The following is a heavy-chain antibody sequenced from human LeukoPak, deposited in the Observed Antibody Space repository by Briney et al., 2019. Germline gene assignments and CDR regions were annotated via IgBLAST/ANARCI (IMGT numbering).Heavy chain of an antibody. CDR2: IAYDSSTT. CDR3: AKDVRGDGHRYFDS. V-gene: IGHV3-30*02. D-gene: IGHD5-24*01. J-gene: IGHJ4*02. Sequence: GGCLRLSCSASGFIFTNFGIQWVRQTPGKGLEWVAYIAYDSSTTYFGASVKGRFTISRDTSKNTVYPQMNSLRLEDTAVYFCAKDVRGDGHRYFDSWGQGTLVSVSS. CDR1: GFIFTNFG.